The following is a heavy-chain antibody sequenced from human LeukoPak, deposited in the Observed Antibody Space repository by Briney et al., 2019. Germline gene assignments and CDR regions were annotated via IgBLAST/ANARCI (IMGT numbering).Heavy chain of an antibody. Sequence: AGSLRLSCAASGFTFSSYWMHWVRQAPGKGLVWVSRIKSDGRSTSYADSVKGRFTISRDNAKNTLYLQMNSLRAEDTVVYYCARPNAPLGDYYYMDVWGKGTTVTVSS. CDR2: IKSDGRST. CDR1: GFTFSSYW. V-gene: IGHV3-74*01. CDR3: ARPNAPLGDYYYMDV. J-gene: IGHJ6*03.